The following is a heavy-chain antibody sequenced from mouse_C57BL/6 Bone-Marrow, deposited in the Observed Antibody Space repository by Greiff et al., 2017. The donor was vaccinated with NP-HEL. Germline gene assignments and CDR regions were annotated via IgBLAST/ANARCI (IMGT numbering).Heavy chain of an antibody. D-gene: IGHD2-1*01. CDR3: ARGIYYGNYAYAMDY. J-gene: IGHJ4*01. V-gene: IGHV3-6*01. Sequence: EVKLVESGPGLVKPSQSLSLTCSVTGYSITSGYYWNWIRQFPGNKLEWMGYISYDGSNNYNPSLKNRISITRDTSKNQFFLKLNSVTTEDTATYYCARGIYYGNYAYAMDYWGQGTSVTVSS. CDR1: GYSITSGYY. CDR2: ISYDGSN.